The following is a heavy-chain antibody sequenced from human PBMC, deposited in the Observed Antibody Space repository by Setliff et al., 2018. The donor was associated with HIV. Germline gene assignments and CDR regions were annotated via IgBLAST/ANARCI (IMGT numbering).Heavy chain of an antibody. CDR2: IYYSGST. D-gene: IGHD2-8*02. CDR1: GGSISSHY. V-gene: IGHV4-59*11. J-gene: IGHJ4*02. CDR3: ARLTWSHYFDY. Sequence: SETLSLTCTVSGGSISSHYWSWIRQPPGKGLEWIGYIYYSGSTNYNPSLKSRVTISEDTSKNQFSLKLSSVTAADTAVYYCARLTWSHYFDYWGQGTLVTVSS.